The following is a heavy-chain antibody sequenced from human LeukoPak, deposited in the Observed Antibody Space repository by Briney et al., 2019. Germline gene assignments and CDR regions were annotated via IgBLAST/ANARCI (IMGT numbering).Heavy chain of an antibody. J-gene: IGHJ4*02. D-gene: IGHD2/OR15-2a*01. CDR3: ARDYHNKGHDY. V-gene: IGHV3-11*01. Sequence: PGGSLRLSCAASGFIFNNYWMTWVRQAPGKGLECVAYICPGGGVIYYADSVKGRFTIFRDNTKNSLYLQMSSLRAEDTAIYYCARDYHNKGHDYWGPGTLVTVSS. CDR2: ICPGGGVI. CDR1: GFIFNNYW.